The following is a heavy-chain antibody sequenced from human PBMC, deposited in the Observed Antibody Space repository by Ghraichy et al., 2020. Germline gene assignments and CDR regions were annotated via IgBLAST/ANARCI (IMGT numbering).Heavy chain of an antibody. J-gene: IGHJ1*01. CDR3: AKDWVRGSSWYPLYFQH. D-gene: IGHD6-13*01. V-gene: IGHV3-23*01. CDR1: GFTFSSYA. Sequence: GESLNISCAASGFTFSSYAMSWVRQAPGKGLEWVSAISGGGGSTYYADSVKGRFTISRDNSKNTLYLQMNSLRAEDTAVYYGAKDWVRGSSWYPLYFQHWGQGTLVTVSS. CDR2: ISGGGGST.